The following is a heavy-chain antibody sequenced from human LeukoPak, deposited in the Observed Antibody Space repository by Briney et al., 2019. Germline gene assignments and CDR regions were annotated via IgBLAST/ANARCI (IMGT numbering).Heavy chain of an antibody. D-gene: IGHD6-19*01. CDR1: GYTFTGYY. CDR3: ARSRIGGCPDY. Sequence: ASVKVSCEASGYTFTGYYMHWVRQAPGQGLEWMGWINPNSGGTNYAQKFQGWVTMTRDTSISTAYMELSRLRSDDTAVYYCARSRIGGCPDYWGQGTLVTVSS. V-gene: IGHV1-2*04. CDR2: INPNSGGT. J-gene: IGHJ4*02.